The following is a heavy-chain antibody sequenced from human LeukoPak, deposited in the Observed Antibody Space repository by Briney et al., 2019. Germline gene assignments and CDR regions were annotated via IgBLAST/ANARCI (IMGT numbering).Heavy chain of an antibody. CDR2: MYYSGST. CDR1: GGSISSYY. V-gene: IGHV4-59*01. Sequence: SETLSLTCTVSGGSISSYYWTWIRQPPGKGLEWIGYMYYSGSTNYNPSLKSRVTISLDTSKNQFSLKLSSVTAADTAVYYCARQASWSFGWYFDLWGRGTLVTVSS. D-gene: IGHD3-10*01. CDR3: ARQASWSFGWYFDL. J-gene: IGHJ2*01.